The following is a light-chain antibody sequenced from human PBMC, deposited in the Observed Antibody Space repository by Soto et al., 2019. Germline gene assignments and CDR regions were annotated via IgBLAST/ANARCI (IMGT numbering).Light chain of an antibody. CDR1: QSLLFSSNKKNY. J-gene: IGKJ4*01. Sequence: DLVMTQSTASLAVSLGARATINCKSRQSLLFSSNKKNYLAWYQQRPGQPPKLLIYWASSRESGVPDRFTGSGSGTDFTLSISSLQAEDVAVYYCQQFYSSPLTFGGGTNVDIK. CDR3: QQFYSSPLT. CDR2: WAS. V-gene: IGKV4-1*01.